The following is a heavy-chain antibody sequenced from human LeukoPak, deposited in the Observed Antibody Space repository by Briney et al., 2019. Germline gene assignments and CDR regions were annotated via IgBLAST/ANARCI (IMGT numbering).Heavy chain of an antibody. CDR1: GDSVSSNSAA. V-gene: IGHV6-1*01. CDR2: TYYRSKWYN. J-gene: IGHJ3*02. D-gene: IGHD3-10*01. Sequence: SQTLSLTCAISGDSVSSNSAAWNWIRQSPSRGLEWLGRTYYRSKWYNDYAVSVKSRITINPDTSKNQFSLQLNSVPPEDTAVYYCARDLPHYYGSGSPGSDDAFDIWGQGTMVTVSS. CDR3: ARDLPHYYGSGSPGSDDAFDI.